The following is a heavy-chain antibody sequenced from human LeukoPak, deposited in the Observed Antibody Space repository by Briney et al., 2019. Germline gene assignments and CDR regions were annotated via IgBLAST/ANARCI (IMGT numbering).Heavy chain of an antibody. V-gene: IGHV3-23*01. J-gene: IGHJ5*02. Sequence: GGSLRLSCAASGFTFSTYGMTWVRQAPGKGLEWVSAISGSAATTYYADSVKGRFTISRDNSKNTLYLQMNSLRAEDTAVYYCAKDIDGEGWFDPWGQGTLVTVSS. D-gene: IGHD3-10*01. CDR3: AKDIDGEGWFDP. CDR1: GFTFSTYG. CDR2: ISGSAATT.